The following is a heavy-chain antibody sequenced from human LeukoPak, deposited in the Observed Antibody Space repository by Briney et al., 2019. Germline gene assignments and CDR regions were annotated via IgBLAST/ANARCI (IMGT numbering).Heavy chain of an antibody. J-gene: IGHJ4*02. Sequence: SETLSLTCTVSGVSISSYYCSWIRQPPGKGLEWIGYIYTSGSTNYNPSLKSRVTISVDTSKNQFSLKLSSVTAADTAVYYCARHGAYDSSGYYPYYFDYWGQGTLVTVSS. CDR2: IYTSGST. CDR1: GVSISSYY. V-gene: IGHV4-4*09. D-gene: IGHD3-22*01. CDR3: ARHGAYDSSGYYPYYFDY.